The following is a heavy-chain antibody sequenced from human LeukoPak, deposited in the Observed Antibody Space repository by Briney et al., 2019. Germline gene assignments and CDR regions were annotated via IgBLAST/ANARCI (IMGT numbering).Heavy chain of an antibody. D-gene: IGHD1-26*01. CDR2: INGDGSST. CDR3: ARGVAARGVDY. V-gene: IGHV3-74*01. Sequence: GKSLRLSCAASGFTFSTYWVHWVRQAPGKALVWVSRINGDGSSTNYADSVKGRFTISRDNAKNTLFLQMNSLRAEDTAVYYCARGVAARGVDYWGQGTLVTVSS. CDR1: GFTFSTYW. J-gene: IGHJ4*02.